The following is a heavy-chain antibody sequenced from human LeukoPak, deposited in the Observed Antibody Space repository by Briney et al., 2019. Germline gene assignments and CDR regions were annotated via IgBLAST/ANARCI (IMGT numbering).Heavy chain of an antibody. V-gene: IGHV3-33*08. Sequence: GGSLRLSCAASGFSFRVYSMNWVRQAPGKGLEWVAVIWYDGSNKYYADSVKGRFTISRDNSKNTLYLQMNSLRAEDTAVYYCARDPVPYYDRGTGYFDYWGQGTLVTVSS. CDR2: IWYDGSNK. D-gene: IGHD3-22*01. J-gene: IGHJ4*02. CDR1: GFSFRVYS. CDR3: ARDPVPYYDRGTGYFDY.